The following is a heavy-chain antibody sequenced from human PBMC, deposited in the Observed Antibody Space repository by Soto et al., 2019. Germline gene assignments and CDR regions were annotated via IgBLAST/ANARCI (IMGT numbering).Heavy chain of an antibody. V-gene: IGHV3-23*01. CDR1: GFTFSSYA. CDR3: AKDAVAGDGVWFAHA. D-gene: IGHD4-17*01. J-gene: IGHJ5*02. Sequence: EVQLLESGGGLVQPGGSLRLSCAASGFTFSSYAMIWIRQVPGKELEWVSGLYGSGRGIHYADSVKGRFTISRDNSAYAVYLQMYNLRVEDTAVYYCAKDAVAGDGVWFAHACGRGTAVTVSS. CDR2: LYGSGRGI.